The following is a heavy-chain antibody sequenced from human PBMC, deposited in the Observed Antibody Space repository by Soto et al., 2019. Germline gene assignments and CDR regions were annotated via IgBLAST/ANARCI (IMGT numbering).Heavy chain of an antibody. CDR1: GYSFTSYG. CDR2: ISGHNGNT. D-gene: IGHD3-22*01. J-gene: IGHJ4*02. CDR3: ARPRFHYYDDTVYYYFDY. Sequence: ASVKVSCKASGYSFTSYGISWVRQAPGQWPEWMGWISGHNGNTNHPQSLQGRVTMTTDTSRNTAYMGLRSLRSDDTAVYYCARPRFHYYDDTVYYYFDYWGQGTLVTVSS. V-gene: IGHV1-18*04.